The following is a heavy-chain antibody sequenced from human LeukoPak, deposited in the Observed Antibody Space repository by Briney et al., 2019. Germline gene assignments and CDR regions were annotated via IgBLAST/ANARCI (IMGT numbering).Heavy chain of an antibody. V-gene: IGHV4-39*01. Sequence: SETLSLTCTVSGGSISSSSYYWGWIRQPPGKGLEWIGSIYYSGSTHYNPSLKSRVTISVDTSKNQFSLKLSSVTAADTAVYYCASTHHLVLWFGGAWFDPWGQGTLVTVSS. CDR2: IYYSGST. CDR3: ASTHHLVLWFGGAWFDP. D-gene: IGHD3-10*01. J-gene: IGHJ5*02. CDR1: GGSISSSSYY.